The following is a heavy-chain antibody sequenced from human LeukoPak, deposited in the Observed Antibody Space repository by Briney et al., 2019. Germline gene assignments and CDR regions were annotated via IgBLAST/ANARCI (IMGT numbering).Heavy chain of an antibody. CDR1: GFTFSTYA. J-gene: IGHJ4*02. CDR3: ATRYSYGSYYFDY. D-gene: IGHD5-18*01. V-gene: IGHV3-23*01. Sequence: GGSLRLSCAASGFTFSTYAMSWVRQAPGKGLEWVSAISGSGGTTYYADSVKGRFTISRDNSKNTLYLQMNSLGVEDTAVYYCATRYSYGSYYFDYWGQGTLVTVSS. CDR2: ISGSGGTT.